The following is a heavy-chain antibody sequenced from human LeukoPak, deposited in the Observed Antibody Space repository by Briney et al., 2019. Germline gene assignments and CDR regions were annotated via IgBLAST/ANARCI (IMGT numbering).Heavy chain of an antibody. CDR1: GGSISSYY. CDR3: AGASYDSSGVH. V-gene: IGHV4-59*01. CDR2: IYYSGST. Sequence: SETLSLTCTVSGGSISSYYFSWLRQPPGKGLEWIGYIYYSGSTNYNPSLKSRVTISVDTSKNQFSLKLSSVTAADTAVYYCAGASYDSSGVHWGQGTLVTGSS. D-gene: IGHD3-22*01. J-gene: IGHJ4*02.